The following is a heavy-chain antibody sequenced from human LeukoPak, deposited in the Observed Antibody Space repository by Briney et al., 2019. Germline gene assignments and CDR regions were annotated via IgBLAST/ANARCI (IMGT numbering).Heavy chain of an antibody. J-gene: IGHJ4*02. CDR3: AKDEAAAGVDFDY. D-gene: IGHD6-13*01. CDR2: IRSDRSVK. Sequence: GGSLRLSCAASGFSFSGYGIHWVRQAPGKGLEWVSFIRSDRSVKYYADSVRGRFTISRDNSKNTLYLQMNSLQIEDTAVYYCAKDEAAAGVDFDYWGQGTLVTVSS. V-gene: IGHV3-30*02. CDR1: GFSFSGYG.